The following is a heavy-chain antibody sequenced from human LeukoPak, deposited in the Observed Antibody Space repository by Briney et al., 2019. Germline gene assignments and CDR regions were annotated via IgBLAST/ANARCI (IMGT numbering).Heavy chain of an antibody. J-gene: IGHJ4*02. CDR2: IYHSGST. Sequence: SETLSLTCTVSGYSISSGYYWGWIRQPPGQGLEWIGSIYHSGSTYYNPSLKGRVTISVDTSKNQFSLKLSSVTAADTAVYYCARVTRRYSGPYYFDYWGQGTLVTVSS. V-gene: IGHV4-38-2*02. D-gene: IGHD5-12*01. CDR1: GYSISSGYY. CDR3: ARVTRRYSGPYYFDY.